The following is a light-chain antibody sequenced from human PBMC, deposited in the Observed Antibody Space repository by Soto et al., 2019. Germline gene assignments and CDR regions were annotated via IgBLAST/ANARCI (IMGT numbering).Light chain of an antibody. CDR3: QQYGSSPMYT. V-gene: IGKV3-20*01. Sequence: EIVLTQSPGTLSLSPGERATLSCRASQSVSSSYLAWYQQTPGQAPRLLIYGVSSRATGIPDRCSGSGSGTDFTLTISRLEPEDFAVYYCQQYGSSPMYTFGQGTNLEIK. CDR2: GVS. J-gene: IGKJ2*01. CDR1: QSVSSSY.